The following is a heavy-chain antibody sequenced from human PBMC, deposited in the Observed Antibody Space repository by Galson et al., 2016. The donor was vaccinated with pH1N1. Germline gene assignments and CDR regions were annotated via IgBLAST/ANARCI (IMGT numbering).Heavy chain of an antibody. CDR1: GGSISGYY. J-gene: IGHJ4*02. Sequence: LSLTCTVSGGSISGYYWSWIRQPPGKGLKWIGYIYTSGSTNYNPSLKSRVTMSVDTSKNQFSLKLSSVTAADTAVYYCARLDYTELWFHFDYWGQGTVVTVAS. CDR3: ARLDYTELWFHFDY. D-gene: IGHD5-18*01. V-gene: IGHV4-4*08. CDR2: IYTSGST.